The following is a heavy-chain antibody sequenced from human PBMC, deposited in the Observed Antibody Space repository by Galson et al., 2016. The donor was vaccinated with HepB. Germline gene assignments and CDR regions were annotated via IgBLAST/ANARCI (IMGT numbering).Heavy chain of an antibody. CDR1: GGPFSSYA. Sequence: SVKVSCKASGGPFSSYAFSWVRQAPGQGLEWMGGIIPIFGTAYYAQKFQGRVTITADKSTKTVYMQLSSLRSEDTAVYYCTRDPGAGRGSESYWDWGQGTLVTVSS. CDR3: TRDPGAGRGSESYWD. CDR2: IIPIFGTA. J-gene: IGHJ4*01. V-gene: IGHV1-69*06. D-gene: IGHD3-10*01.